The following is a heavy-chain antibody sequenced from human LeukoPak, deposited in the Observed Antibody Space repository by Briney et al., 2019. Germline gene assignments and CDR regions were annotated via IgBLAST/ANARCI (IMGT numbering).Heavy chain of an antibody. J-gene: IGHJ4*02. CDR1: GGTFSSYA. V-gene: IGHV1-69*05. Sequence: SVKVSCKASGGTFSSYANSWVRQAPGQGLEWMGRIIPIFGTANYAQKFQGRVTITTDESTSTAYMELSSLRSEDTAVYYCARAGGAVAVQVGLDLRYWGQGTLVTVSS. D-gene: IGHD6-19*01. CDR2: IIPIFGTA. CDR3: ARAGGAVAVQVGLDLRY.